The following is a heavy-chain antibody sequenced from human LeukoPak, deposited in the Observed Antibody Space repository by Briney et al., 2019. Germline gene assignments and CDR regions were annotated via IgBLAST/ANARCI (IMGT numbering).Heavy chain of an antibody. J-gene: IGHJ4*02. CDR1: GFTFRKYN. D-gene: IGHD4-17*01. V-gene: IGHV3-48*01. Sequence: PGGSLRLSCAASGFTFRKYNMNWVRQAPGKGLEWVSYISSSSSTIYYADSVKGRFTISRDNAKNSLYLQMNSLRAEDTAVYYCARDGTTVIFDYWGQGTLVTVSS. CDR3: ARDGTTVIFDY. CDR2: ISSSSSTI.